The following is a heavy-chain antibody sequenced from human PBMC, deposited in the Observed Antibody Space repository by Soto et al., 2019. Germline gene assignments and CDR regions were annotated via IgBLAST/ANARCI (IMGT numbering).Heavy chain of an antibody. Sequence: SETLSLTCTVSGGSISSSSYYWGWIRQPPGKGLEWIGSIYYSGSTYYNPSLKSRVTISVDTSKNQFSLKLSSVTAADTAVYYCARQDIVVVVAATWWFDLWGQGTLVTVSS. V-gene: IGHV4-39*01. J-gene: IGHJ5*02. CDR1: GGSISSSSYY. D-gene: IGHD2-15*01. CDR3: ARQDIVVVVAATWWFDL. CDR2: IYYSGST.